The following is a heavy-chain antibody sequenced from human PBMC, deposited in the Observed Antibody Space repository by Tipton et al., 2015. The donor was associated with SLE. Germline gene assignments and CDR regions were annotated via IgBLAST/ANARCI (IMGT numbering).Heavy chain of an antibody. D-gene: IGHD6-19*01. CDR2: INHSGST. CDR3: ASSETNNSGWYGAYFDY. J-gene: IGHJ4*02. V-gene: IGHV4-4*02. Sequence: TLSLTCAVSGGSISSSNWWSWVRQPPGKGLEWIGEINHSGSTNYNPSLKSRVTISVDTSKNQFSLKLSSVTAADTAVYYCASSETNNSGWYGAYFDYWGQGTLVTVSS. CDR1: GGSISSSNW.